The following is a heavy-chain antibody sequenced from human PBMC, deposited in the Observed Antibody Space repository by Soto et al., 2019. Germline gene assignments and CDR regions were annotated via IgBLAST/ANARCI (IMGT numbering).Heavy chain of an antibody. CDR2: MHHSGSI. J-gene: IGHJ5*02. V-gene: IGHV4-4*02. Sequence: PSETLSLTCSVSGDSISNNKWWSWVRQPPGKGLEWIGEMHHSGSIHYNASLKSRATISVDKSRNQFSLQLTSVTAADTAVYYCARAYYDTSGYSLDPWGQGTLVTVSS. CDR3: ARAYYDTSGYSLDP. CDR1: GDSISNNKW. D-gene: IGHD3-22*01.